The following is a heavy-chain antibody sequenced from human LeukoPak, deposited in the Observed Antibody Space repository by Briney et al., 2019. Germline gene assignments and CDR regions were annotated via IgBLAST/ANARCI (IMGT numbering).Heavy chain of an antibody. CDR1: GYTFTGYY. J-gene: IGHJ4*02. V-gene: IGHV1-2*02. D-gene: IGHD3-3*01. CDR2: INPNSGGT. Sequence: ASVKVSCKATGYTFTGYYMHWVRQAPGQGLEWMGWINPNSGGTNYAQNFQGRVTMTRDTSISTAYMELSRLRSDDTAVYYCARDLTIFGGVNDPLIRGHWGQGTLVTVSS. CDR3: ARDLTIFGGVNDPLIRGH.